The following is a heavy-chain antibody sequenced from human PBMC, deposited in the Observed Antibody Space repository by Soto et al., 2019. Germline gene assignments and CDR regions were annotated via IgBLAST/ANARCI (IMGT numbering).Heavy chain of an antibody. D-gene: IGHD6-19*01. V-gene: IGHV3-23*01. CDR3: AKLIGIAGRGY. J-gene: IGHJ4*02. CDR2: ISTSGIT. Sequence: EVQLLESGGGLVQPGGSLRLSCAASGFTFSSYAMSWVRQAPGKDREWVSSISTSGITYYADSVKGRFTISRDNSKNTLYLQMNSLRAEDTAVYYCAKLIGIAGRGYWGQGPLVTVSS. CDR1: GFTFSSYA.